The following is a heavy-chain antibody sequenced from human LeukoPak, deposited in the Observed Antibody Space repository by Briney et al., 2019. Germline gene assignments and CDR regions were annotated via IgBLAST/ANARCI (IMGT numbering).Heavy chain of an antibody. CDR1: GGTFSSYA. CDR3: ARGFYGGNSWFDP. V-gene: IGHV1-69*06. Sequence: ASVKVSCKASGGTFSSYAISWVRQAPGQGLEWMGGIIPIFGTANYAQKFQGRVTITVDKSTSTAYMELSSLRSEDTAVYYCARGFYGGNSWFDPWGQGTLVTVSS. CDR2: IIPIFGTA. D-gene: IGHD4-23*01. J-gene: IGHJ5*02.